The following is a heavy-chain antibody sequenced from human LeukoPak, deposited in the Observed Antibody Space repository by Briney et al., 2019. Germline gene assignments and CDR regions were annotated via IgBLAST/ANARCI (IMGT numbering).Heavy chain of an antibody. Sequence: SGGSLRLSCAASGFTFSGFSMSWVRQSPTKGLEWVANIKQDGSKRYYVDSVKGRFTISRDNAKNSLSLQMNNLRVEDTAVYYCARAGSHWHYVYWGQGTVVTVSS. D-gene: IGHD3-10*01. V-gene: IGHV3-7*01. CDR1: GFTFSGFS. J-gene: IGHJ4*02. CDR3: ARAGSHWHYVY. CDR2: IKQDGSKR.